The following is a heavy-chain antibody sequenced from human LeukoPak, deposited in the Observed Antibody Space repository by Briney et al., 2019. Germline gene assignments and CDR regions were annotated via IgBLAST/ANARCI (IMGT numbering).Heavy chain of an antibody. Sequence: ASVKVSCKASGYTFTSYGISWVRQAPGQGLEWMGWISAYNGNTNYAQKFQVRVTMTRDTSISTAYMELSRLRSDDTAVYYCARAEWELRTDYYYYYYMDVWGKGTTVTVSS. D-gene: IGHD1-26*01. J-gene: IGHJ6*03. CDR1: GYTFTSYG. V-gene: IGHV1-18*01. CDR3: ARAEWELRTDYYYYYYMDV. CDR2: ISAYNGNT.